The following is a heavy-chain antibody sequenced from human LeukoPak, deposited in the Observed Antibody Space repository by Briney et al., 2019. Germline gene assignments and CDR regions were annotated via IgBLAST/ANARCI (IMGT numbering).Heavy chain of an antibody. CDR3: ARMTIPYTLPYYFDY. CDR2: ISAYNGNT. J-gene: IGHJ4*02. V-gene: IGHV1-18*01. CDR1: GYTFTSYG. Sequence: ASVKVSCKASGYTFTSYGISWVRQAPGQGLEWMGWISAYNGNTNYAQKLQGRVTMTTDTSTSTAYMELRSLRSGDTAVYYCARMTIPYTLPYYFDYWGQGTLVTVSS. D-gene: IGHD2-2*02.